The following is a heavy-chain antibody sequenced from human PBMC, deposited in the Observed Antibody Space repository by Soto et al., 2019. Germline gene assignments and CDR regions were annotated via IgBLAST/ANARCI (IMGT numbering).Heavy chain of an antibody. D-gene: IGHD3-22*01. Sequence: GASVKVSCKASGGTFSSFAISWVRQAPGQGLEWMGGIIPIFGQANYAQKFQGRVTITADEATSTAYMELSSLRSEDTAVYYCARVESAYYDSSGHYWFDPWGQGTLVTVSS. J-gene: IGHJ5*02. V-gene: IGHV1-69*13. CDR1: GGTFSSFA. CDR2: IIPIFGQA. CDR3: ARVESAYYDSSGHYWFDP.